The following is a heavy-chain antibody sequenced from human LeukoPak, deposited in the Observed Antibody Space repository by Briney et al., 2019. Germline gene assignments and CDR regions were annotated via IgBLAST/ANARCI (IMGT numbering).Heavy chain of an antibody. D-gene: IGHD5-12*01. V-gene: IGHV3-21*01. CDR1: GFTFSSYS. J-gene: IGHJ6*03. CDR2: ISSSSSYI. CDR3: ARDPGYDYDFYYYMDV. Sequence: RGSLRLTCAASGFTFSSYSMNWVRQAPGKGLEWVSSISSSSSYIYYADSVKSRFTISRDNAKNSLYLQMNSLRAEDTAVYYCARDPGYDYDFYYYMDVWGKGTTVTVSS.